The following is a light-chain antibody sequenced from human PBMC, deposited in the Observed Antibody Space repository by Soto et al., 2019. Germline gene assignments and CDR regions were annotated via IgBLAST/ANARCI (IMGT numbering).Light chain of an antibody. V-gene: IGKV3-20*01. CDR3: QQYGSSPKT. J-gene: IGKJ1*01. CDR1: QSVSSSY. CDR2: GAS. Sequence: ETELTQTRGTLSLSPGERATLSCWSSQSVSSSYLAWYQQKPGQAPRLLIYGASSRATGIPDRFSGSGSGTDFTLTISRLEPEDFAVYYCQQYGSSPKTFGQGTKVDIK.